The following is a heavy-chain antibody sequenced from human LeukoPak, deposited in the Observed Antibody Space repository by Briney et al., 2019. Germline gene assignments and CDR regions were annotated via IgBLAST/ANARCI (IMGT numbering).Heavy chain of an antibody. Sequence: SETLPLTCTVSGGSISSRPYYWGWVRQPPGKVLEWIGTISYSGTTYYSPSLKSRVTISLDTSKNQFSLKLSSVTAADTAIYYCARDFSSSSTVYYYYYMDVWGKGTTVTVSS. V-gene: IGHV4-39*07. CDR2: ISYSGTT. CDR1: GGSISSRPYY. CDR3: ARDFSSSSTVYYYYYMDV. D-gene: IGHD6-6*01. J-gene: IGHJ6*03.